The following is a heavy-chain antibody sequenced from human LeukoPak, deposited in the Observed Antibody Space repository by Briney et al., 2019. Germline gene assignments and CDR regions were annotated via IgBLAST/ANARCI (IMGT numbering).Heavy chain of an antibody. J-gene: IGHJ4*02. CDR1: DYSISSGYY. CDR2: INHSGST. V-gene: IGHV4-38-2*02. Sequence: SETLSLTCTVSDYSISSGYYWSWIRQPPGKGLEWIGEINHSGSTNYNPSLKSRVTISVDTSKNQFSLKLSSVTAADTAVYYCARIGYSYGDWGQGTLVTVSS. CDR3: ARIGYSYGD. D-gene: IGHD5-18*01.